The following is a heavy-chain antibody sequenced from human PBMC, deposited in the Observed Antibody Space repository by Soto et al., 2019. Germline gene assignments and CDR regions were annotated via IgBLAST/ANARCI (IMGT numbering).Heavy chain of an antibody. CDR2: IYYSGST. V-gene: IGHV4-39*01. Sequence: SETLSLTCTVSGGSISSSSYYWGWIRQPPGKGLEWIGSIYYSGSTYYNPSLKSRVTISVDTSKNQFSLKLSSLTAADTAVYYCAVTYYYDSSGYYYWYFDLWGRGTLVTVSS. CDR3: AVTYYYDSSGYYYWYFDL. D-gene: IGHD3-22*01. J-gene: IGHJ2*01. CDR1: GGSISSSSYY.